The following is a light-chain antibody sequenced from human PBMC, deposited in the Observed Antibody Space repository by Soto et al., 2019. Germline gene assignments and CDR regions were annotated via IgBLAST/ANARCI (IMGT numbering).Light chain of an antibody. CDR1: QSISNW. CDR2: HAS. Sequence: DIQMTQSPSTLSASVGDRVTITCRASQSISNWLAWYQQKPGTAPQVLIFHASNLESGVPSRFSGSGSGTEFNLTISSLQPEDVATYYCQQSYNSPRTFGLGTKVDIK. J-gene: IGKJ1*01. V-gene: IGKV1-5*01. CDR3: QQSYNSPRT.